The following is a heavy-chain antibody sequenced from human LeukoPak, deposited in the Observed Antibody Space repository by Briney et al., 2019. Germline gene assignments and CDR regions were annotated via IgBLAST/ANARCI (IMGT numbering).Heavy chain of an antibody. D-gene: IGHD3-10*01. J-gene: IGHJ4*02. CDR1: GFTFSRYW. Sequence: GGSLRLSCAASGFTFSRYWMSWVRQAPGKGLEWVASIKQDGGEKYYVDSVMGRFTISRDNAKNSLYLQMNSLRAEDTAVYYCARAYGSGSEGDYWGQGTLVTVSS. CDR3: ARAYGSGSEGDY. CDR2: IKQDGGEK. V-gene: IGHV3-7*01.